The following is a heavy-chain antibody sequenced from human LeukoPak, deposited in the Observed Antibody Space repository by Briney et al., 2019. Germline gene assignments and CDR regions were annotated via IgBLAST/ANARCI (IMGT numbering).Heavy chain of an antibody. Sequence: GASVKVSCKASGYTFTGYYMHWVRQAPGQGLEWMGWINPNSGGTNYAQKFQGRVTMTRDTSISTAYMELSRLRSDDTAVYYCARSLVVPTIRYFDLWGRGTLVTVSS. CDR3: ARSLVVPTIRYFDL. CDR1: GYTFTGYY. CDR2: INPNSGGT. V-gene: IGHV1-2*02. J-gene: IGHJ2*01. D-gene: IGHD2-2*01.